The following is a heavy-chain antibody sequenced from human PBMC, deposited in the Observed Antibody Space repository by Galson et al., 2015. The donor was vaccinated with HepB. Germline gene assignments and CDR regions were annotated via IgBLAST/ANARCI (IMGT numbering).Heavy chain of an antibody. Sequence: SETLSLTCGVYGGSFSGYYWSWIRQIPGKGLEWIGEINQNGGTKYNPSLKSRVTISIDTSENHFSLGLTSVTAADTALYFCARDRVRQYTSSPRDAFDVWGPGTMVIVSS. CDR2: INQNGGT. V-gene: IGHV4-34*01. D-gene: IGHD2-2*02. CDR1: GGSFSGYY. J-gene: IGHJ3*01. CDR3: ARDRVRQYTSSPRDAFDV.